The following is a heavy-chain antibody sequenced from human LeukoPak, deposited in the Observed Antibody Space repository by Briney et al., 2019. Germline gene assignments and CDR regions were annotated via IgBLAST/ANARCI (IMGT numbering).Heavy chain of an antibody. CDR1: GGSISSSSYC. Sequence: SETLSLTCTVSGGSISSSSYCWGRIRQPPGKGLEWIGSIYYSGSTYYNPSLKSRVTISVDTSKNQFSLKLSSVTAADTAVYYCARHWGRDYDFWSGYYGVYFDYWGQGTLVTVSS. CDR2: IYYSGST. CDR3: ARHWGRDYDFWSGYYGVYFDY. J-gene: IGHJ4*02. D-gene: IGHD3-3*01. V-gene: IGHV4-39*01.